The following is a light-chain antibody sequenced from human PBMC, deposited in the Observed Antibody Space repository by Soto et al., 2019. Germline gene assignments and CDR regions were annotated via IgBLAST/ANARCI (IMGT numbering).Light chain of an antibody. Sequence: IVLTQSPATLSSFPGDRVTLSCRASQAVNTRLAWYQHKPGQAPRLLIYLASNRAAGVPARFSGGGSGTDFTLTISRLEPEDFAVYYCQQFSSHPLTFGGGTKV. CDR2: LAS. CDR1: QAVNTR. CDR3: QQFSSHPLT. J-gene: IGKJ4*01. V-gene: IGKV3D-11*03.